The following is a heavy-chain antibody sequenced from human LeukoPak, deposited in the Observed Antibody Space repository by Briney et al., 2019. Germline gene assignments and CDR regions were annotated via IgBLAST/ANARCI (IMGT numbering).Heavy chain of an antibody. Sequence: GESLKISCKGSRYSFTSYWIGWVRQMPGKGLEWMGIIYPGDSDTRYSPSFQGQVTISADKSISTAYLQWSSLKASDTAMYYCARGPLRSSPQRYYDSSGYLVDWGQGTLVTVSS. CDR1: RYSFTSYW. CDR2: IYPGDSDT. V-gene: IGHV5-51*01. CDR3: ARGPLRSSPQRYYDSSGYLVD. D-gene: IGHD3-22*01. J-gene: IGHJ4*02.